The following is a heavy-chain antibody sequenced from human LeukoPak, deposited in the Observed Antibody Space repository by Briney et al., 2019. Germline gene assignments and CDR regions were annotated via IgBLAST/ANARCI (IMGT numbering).Heavy chain of an antibody. CDR2: ISWNSGSI. Sequence: PGGSLRLSCAASGFTFDDYAMHWVRQAPGKGLEWVSGISWNSGSIGYADSVKGRFTISRDNAKSSLYLQMNSLRAEDMALYYCAKGYCSSTSCYFDYWGQGTLVTVSS. D-gene: IGHD2-2*01. CDR1: GFTFDDYA. V-gene: IGHV3-9*03. CDR3: AKGYCSSTSCYFDY. J-gene: IGHJ4*02.